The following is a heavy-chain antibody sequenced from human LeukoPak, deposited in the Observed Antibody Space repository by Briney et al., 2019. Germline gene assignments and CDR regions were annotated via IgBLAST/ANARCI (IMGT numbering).Heavy chain of an antibody. J-gene: IGHJ3*02. CDR1: GGTFSSYA. CDR3: ARSPFTIFGVVTKNDAFDI. CDR2: IIPILGIA. V-gene: IGHV1-69*04. D-gene: IGHD3-3*01. Sequence: GASVKVSCKASGGTFSSYAISWVRQAPGQGLEWMGRIIPILGIANYAQKFQGRVTITADKSTSTAYMELSSLRSEDTAVYYCARSPFTIFGVVTKNDAFDIWGQGTMVTVSS.